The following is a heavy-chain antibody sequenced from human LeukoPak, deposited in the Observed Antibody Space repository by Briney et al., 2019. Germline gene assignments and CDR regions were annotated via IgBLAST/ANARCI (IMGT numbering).Heavy chain of an antibody. CDR2: IYHSGST. V-gene: IGHV4-38-2*02. CDR1: GYSISSGYY. CDR3: AVTTDFDRGLWDY. Sequence: SETLSLTCTVSGYSISSGYYWGWIRQPPGKGLEWIGSIYHSGSTYYNPSLKSRVTISVDTSKNQFSLKLSSVTAADTAVYYCAVTTDFDRGLWDYWGQGTLVTVSS. J-gene: IGHJ4*02. D-gene: IGHD4-17*01.